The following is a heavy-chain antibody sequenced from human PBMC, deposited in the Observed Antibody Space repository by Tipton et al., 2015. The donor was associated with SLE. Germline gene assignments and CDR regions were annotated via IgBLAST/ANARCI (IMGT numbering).Heavy chain of an antibody. CDR2: ISGSGGST. J-gene: IGHJ6*03. D-gene: IGHD1-26*01. Sequence: SLRLSCAASGFTFSSYAMSWVRQAPGKGLEWVSAISGSGGSTYYADSVKGRFTISRDNSKNTLYLQMNSLRAEDTAVYYCAKDLWELQYYYYMDVWGKGTTVTVSS. CDR1: GFTFSSYA. V-gene: IGHV3-23*01. CDR3: AKDLWELQYYYYMDV.